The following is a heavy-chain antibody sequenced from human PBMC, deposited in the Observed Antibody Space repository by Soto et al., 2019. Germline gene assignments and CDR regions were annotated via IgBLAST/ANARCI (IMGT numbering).Heavy chain of an antibody. V-gene: IGHV3-48*02. D-gene: IGHD5-12*01. Sequence: PGGSLRLSCAASGFTFSSYSMNWVRQAPGKGLEWVSYISSSSSTINYADSVKGRFTISRDNAKNSLYLQMNSLRDEDTAVYYCARGLRGDGGYGKDYWGQGTLVTVSS. CDR2: ISSSSSTI. J-gene: IGHJ4*02. CDR3: ARGLRGDGGYGKDY. CDR1: GFTFSSYS.